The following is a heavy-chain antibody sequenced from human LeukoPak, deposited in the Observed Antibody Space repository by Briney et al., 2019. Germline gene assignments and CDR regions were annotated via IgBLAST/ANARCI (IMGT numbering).Heavy chain of an antibody. D-gene: IGHD3-22*01. V-gene: IGHV1-2*02. CDR3: ARARTGYYDSSCYGDY. CDR2: VNPNSGGK. Sequence: GASVKVSCKASGHTFTGYYMHWARQVPGQGLVCMEWVNPNSGGKNYAQKFQGRVPMTRDTSVSTAYMELSRLEAEHTAGDDRARARTGYYDSSCYGDYWGQGTLVTDSS. J-gene: IGHJ4*02. CDR1: GHTFTGYY.